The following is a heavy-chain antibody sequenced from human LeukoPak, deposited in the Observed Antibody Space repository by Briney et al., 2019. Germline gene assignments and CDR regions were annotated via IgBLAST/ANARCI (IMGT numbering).Heavy chain of an antibody. CDR3: ARVSFCPRCHFDY. CDR1: GFSFSSYW. J-gene: IGHJ4*02. V-gene: IGHV3-74*03. D-gene: IGHD2/OR15-2a*01. CDR2: ISPDGSSA. Sequence: GGSQRLSCAASGFSFSSYWMHWVRQAPGKGLVWVARISPDGSSALSADSVRGRFTISRDNADNTLYLQLNSLRAEDTAVYYCARVSFCPRCHFDYWGQGTLVTVSS.